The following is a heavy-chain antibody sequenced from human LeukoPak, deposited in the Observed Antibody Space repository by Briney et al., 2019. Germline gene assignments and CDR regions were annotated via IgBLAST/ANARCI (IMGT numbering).Heavy chain of an antibody. CDR2: IKQDGSEK. CDR3: AKDQDVSAAIDGYYYYGMDV. CDR1: GFTFSSYW. Sequence: GGSLRLSCAASGFTFSSYWMSWVRQAPGKGLEWVANIKQDGSEKYYADYVKGRFTISRDNSKNTLYLQMNSLRAEDTAVYYCAKDQDVSAAIDGYYYYGMDVWGQGTTVTVSS. J-gene: IGHJ6*02. V-gene: IGHV3-7*01. D-gene: IGHD2-2*02.